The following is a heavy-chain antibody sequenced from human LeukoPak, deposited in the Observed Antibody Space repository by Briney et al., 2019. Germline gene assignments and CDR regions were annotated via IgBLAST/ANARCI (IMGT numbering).Heavy chain of an antibody. D-gene: IGHD3-22*01. CDR2: IKQDGSEK. CDR3: ARVGGWLFSRFGAFDI. V-gene: IGHV3-7*01. CDR1: GFTFSSYW. Sequence: PGGSLSLSCAASGFTFSSYWMTWVRQAPGKGLEWVAKIKQDGSEKDYVDSVKGRLTISRDNAKNSLYLQMNSLRAEDTAVYYCARVGGWLFSRFGAFDIWGQGTMVTVSS. J-gene: IGHJ3*02.